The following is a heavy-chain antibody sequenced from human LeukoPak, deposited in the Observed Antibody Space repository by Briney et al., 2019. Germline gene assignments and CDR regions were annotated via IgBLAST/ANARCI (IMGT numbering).Heavy chain of an antibody. V-gene: IGHV4-61*02. D-gene: IGHD6-6*01. CDR2: IYTSGST. CDR3: ARDTGGYSSSLYFDS. CDR1: GDSISSGSYY. J-gene: IGHJ4*02. Sequence: PSETLSLTCTVSGDSISSGSYYWSWIRQPAGKGLEWIGRIYTSGSTNYHPSLKSRVTISVDTSKNQFSLKLSSVTAADTAVYFCARDTGGYSSSLYFDSWGQGTLVTVSS.